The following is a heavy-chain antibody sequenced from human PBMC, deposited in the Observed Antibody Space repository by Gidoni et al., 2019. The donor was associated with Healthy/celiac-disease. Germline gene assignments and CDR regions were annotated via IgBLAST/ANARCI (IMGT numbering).Heavy chain of an antibody. CDR1: GFTFSSYA. CDR2: ISGSGGST. J-gene: IGHJ6*02. CDR3: AKFVVPAADTYYYYYGMDV. D-gene: IGHD2-2*01. Sequence: EVQLLESGGGLVQHGGSLRLSCAASGFTFSSYAMSWVRQAPGKGLEWVSAISGSGGSTYYADSVKGRFTISRDNSKNTLYLQMNSLRAEDTAVYYCAKFVVPAADTYYYYYGMDVWGQGTTVTVSS. V-gene: IGHV3-23*01.